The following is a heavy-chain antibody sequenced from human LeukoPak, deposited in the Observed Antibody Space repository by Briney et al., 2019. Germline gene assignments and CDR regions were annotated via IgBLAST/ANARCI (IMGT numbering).Heavy chain of an antibody. Sequence: ASVKVSCKASGYTFTGYYMHWVRQAPGQGLEWMGWINPNSGGTNYAQKFQGRVTMTRDTSISTAYMELSRLRSDDTAVYYCARDIGRGRLAVVLGGYFDYWDQGTLVTVSS. V-gene: IGHV1-2*02. J-gene: IGHJ4*02. D-gene: IGHD6-19*01. CDR3: ARDIGRGRLAVVLGGYFDY. CDR1: GYTFTGYY. CDR2: INPNSGGT.